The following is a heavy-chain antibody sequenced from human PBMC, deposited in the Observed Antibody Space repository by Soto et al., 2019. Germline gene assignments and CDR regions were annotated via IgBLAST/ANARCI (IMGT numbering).Heavy chain of an antibody. D-gene: IGHD6-19*01. Sequence: QVQLVESGGGVVQPGRSLSLSCAASGFTFSNYGMYWVRQAPGKGLEWVAIIWYDGSNKYYADSVKGRFTISRDNSKNTLYLQMNSLRAEDTAVYYCAGDLKDSSGWNAFDYWGQGTLVTVSS. CDR1: GFTFSNYG. CDR3: AGDLKDSSGWNAFDY. CDR2: IWYDGSNK. J-gene: IGHJ4*02. V-gene: IGHV3-33*01.